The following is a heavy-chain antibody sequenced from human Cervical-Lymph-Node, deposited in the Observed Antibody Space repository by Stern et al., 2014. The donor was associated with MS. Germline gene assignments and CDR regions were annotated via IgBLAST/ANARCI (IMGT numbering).Heavy chain of an antibody. V-gene: IGHV4-31*03. J-gene: IGHJ2*01. CDR2: INYSGRT. CDR3: ARATLGGLDWYFDL. D-gene: IGHD3-16*01. Sequence: QVQLQESGPGLVKPSQTLSLTCTVSGDSISSGGYYWSWIRQHPGKGLEWIGYINYSGRTYYKPSLKSRVTRSVDTSKNTFSLKLTSVTAADTAVYYCARATLGGLDWYFDLWGRGTLVTASS. CDR1: GDSISSGGYY.